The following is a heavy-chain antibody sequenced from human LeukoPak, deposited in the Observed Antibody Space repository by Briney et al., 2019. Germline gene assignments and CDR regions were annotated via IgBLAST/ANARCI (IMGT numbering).Heavy chain of an antibody. D-gene: IGHD6-13*01. CDR1: GGSISSSSYY. CDR3: ARVGEGSSWYYFDY. V-gene: IGHV4-39*07. Sequence: TSETLSLTCTVSGGSISSSSYYWGWIRQPPGKGLEWIGSIYHSGSTYYNPSLKSRVTISVDTSKNQFSLKLSSVTAADTAVYYCARVGEGSSWYYFDYWGQGTLVTVSS. J-gene: IGHJ4*02. CDR2: IYHSGST.